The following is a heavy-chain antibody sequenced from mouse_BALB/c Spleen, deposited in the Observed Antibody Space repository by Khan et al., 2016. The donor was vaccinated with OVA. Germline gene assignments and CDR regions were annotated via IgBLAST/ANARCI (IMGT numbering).Heavy chain of an antibody. D-gene: IGHD2-14*01. CDR3: VRDGAYHRNDGWFAD. Sequence: QVQLQQSGAELARPGASVKMSCKASGYTFTSYTIHWIKKRPGQGLEWIGYINPSNGYTNSNQKFKDKATLTTDKSSTTAYLQLSSLTSDDSAVYNCVRDGAYHRNDGWFADWCQGTLVTVSA. V-gene: IGHV1-4*01. CDR1: GYTFTSYT. CDR2: INPSNGYT. J-gene: IGHJ3*01.